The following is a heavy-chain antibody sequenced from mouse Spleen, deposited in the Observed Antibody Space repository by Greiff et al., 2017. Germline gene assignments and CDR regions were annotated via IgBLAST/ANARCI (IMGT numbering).Heavy chain of an antibody. CDR2: IDPETGGT. V-gene: IGHV1-15*01. D-gene: IGHD2-4*01. CDR3: TRSRSTMITLFAY. CDR1: GYTFTDYE. Sequence: QVQLQQSGAELVRPGASVTLSCKASGYTFTDYEMHWVKQTPVHGLEWIGAIDPETGGTAYNQKFKGKATLTADKSSSTAYMELRSLTSEDSAVYYCTRSRSTMITLFAYWGQGTLVTVSA. J-gene: IGHJ3*01.